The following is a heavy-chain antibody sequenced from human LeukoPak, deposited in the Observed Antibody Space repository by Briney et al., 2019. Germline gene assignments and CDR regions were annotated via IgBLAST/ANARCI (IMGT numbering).Heavy chain of an antibody. D-gene: IGHD6-19*01. J-gene: IGHJ3*02. CDR1: GFTVSSNY. CDR2: IYSGGST. V-gene: IGHV3-53*01. Sequence: PGGSLRLSCAAPGFTVSSNYMSWVRQAPGKGLEWVSVIYSGGSTYYADSVKGRFTISRDNSKNTLYLQMNSLRAEDTAVYYCATTIAVAGTILDDAFHIWGQGTMVTVSS. CDR3: ATTIAVAGTILDDAFHI.